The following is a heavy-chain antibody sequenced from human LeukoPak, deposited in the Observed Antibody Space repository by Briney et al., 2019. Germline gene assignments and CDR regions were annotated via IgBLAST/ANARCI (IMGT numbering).Heavy chain of an antibody. Sequence: ASVKVSCKVSGYTLTELSMNWVRQAHGKGGEGRGGFDPEDGETIYAQKFQGRVTMTEDTSTDTAYMELSSLRSEDTAVYYCATDRGLRGVINYNPGGDYWGQGTLVTVSS. CDR1: GYTLTELS. J-gene: IGHJ4*02. D-gene: IGHD3-10*01. CDR2: FDPEDGET. CDR3: ATDRGLRGVINYNPGGDY. V-gene: IGHV1-24*01.